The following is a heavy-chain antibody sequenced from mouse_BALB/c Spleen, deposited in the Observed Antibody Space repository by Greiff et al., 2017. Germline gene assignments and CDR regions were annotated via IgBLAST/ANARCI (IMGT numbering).Heavy chain of an antibody. V-gene: IGHV3-6*02. J-gene: IGHJ1*01. D-gene: IGHD2-4*01. Sequence: VQLKESGPGLVKPSQSLSLTCSVTGYSITSGYYWNWIRQFPGNKLEWMGYISYDGSNNYNPSLKNRISITRDTSKNQFFLKLNSVTTEDTATYYCARRYYDYDSWYFDVWGAGTTVTVSS. CDR1: GYSITSGYY. CDR3: ARRYYDYDSWYFDV. CDR2: ISYDGSN.